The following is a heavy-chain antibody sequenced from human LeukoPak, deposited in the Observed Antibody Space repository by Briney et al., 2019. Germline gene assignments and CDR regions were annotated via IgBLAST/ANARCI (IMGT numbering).Heavy chain of an antibody. Sequence: ASVKVSCKASGYTFTGYYMHWVRQAPGQGLEWMGWINPNSGGTNYAQKFQGRVTMTRDTSISTAYMELSRLRSDDTAVYYCARDEIAYYDFWSGYYGRSEFDPRGQGTLVTVSS. CDR1: GYTFTGYY. CDR3: ARDEIAYYDFWSGYYGRSEFDP. D-gene: IGHD3-3*01. CDR2: INPNSGGT. V-gene: IGHV1-2*02. J-gene: IGHJ5*02.